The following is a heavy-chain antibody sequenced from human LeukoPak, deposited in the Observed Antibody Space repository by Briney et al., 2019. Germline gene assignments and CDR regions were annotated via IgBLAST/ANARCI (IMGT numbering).Heavy chain of an antibody. CDR1: GYTFTSYA. CDR3: ARDFSASGFIAVADLDY. D-gene: IGHD6-19*01. Sequence: ASVKVSCKASGYTFTSYAMNWVRQAPGQGLEWMGWINTNTGNPTYAQGFTGRFVFSLDTSVSTAYLQISSLKAEDTAVYYCARDFSASGFIAVADLDYWGQGTLVTVSS. V-gene: IGHV7-4-1*02. CDR2: INTNTGNP. J-gene: IGHJ4*02.